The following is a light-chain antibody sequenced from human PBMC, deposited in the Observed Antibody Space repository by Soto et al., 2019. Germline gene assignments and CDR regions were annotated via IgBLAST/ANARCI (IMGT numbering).Light chain of an antibody. CDR1: QTISTH. CDR2: AAS. V-gene: IGKV1-39*01. Sequence: DIQMTQSPSSLSASVRDRVTITCRASQTISTHLNWYQQKPGKAPKLLIYAASTLQSGVPSRFSGSGSGTDFTLTINSLHTEDFATYYCQQSLTIPYTFGQGTKLEIK. CDR3: QQSLTIPYT. J-gene: IGKJ2*01.